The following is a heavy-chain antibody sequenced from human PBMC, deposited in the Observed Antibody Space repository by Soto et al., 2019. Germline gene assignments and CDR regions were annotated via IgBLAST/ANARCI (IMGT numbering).Heavy chain of an antibody. V-gene: IGHV4-31*03. CDR3: ARAVYGSGGLGPTFFVY. D-gene: IGHD3-10*01. Sequence: QVQLQESGPGLVKPSQTLSLTCTVSAGSISSGGYYWSWIRQHPGKALEWIGYIYYSGSTYYDPSLMSRVTISVDTSKNRFPRKLSSVTAAVTAVYYCARAVYGSGGLGPTFFVYWGQGTLVTVSS. CDR1: AGSISSGGYY. J-gene: IGHJ4*02. CDR2: IYYSGST.